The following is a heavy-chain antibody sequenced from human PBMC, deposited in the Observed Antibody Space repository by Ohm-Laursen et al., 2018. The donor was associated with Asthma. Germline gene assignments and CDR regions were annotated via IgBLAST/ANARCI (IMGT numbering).Heavy chain of an antibody. CDR2: TWYDGSNK. J-gene: IGHJ4*02. CDR3: ARGHGGIQRWLSYQCDN. CDR1: GFTFSSYG. V-gene: IGHV3-30*19. Sequence: SLRLSCAAFGFTFSSYGMHWVRQAPGKGLEWVAVTWYDGSNKYHADSVKGRFTISRDNSKNTLFLQMNSLRPEDTAVYYCARGHGGIQRWLSYQCDNWGQGALVTVSS. D-gene: IGHD5-18*01.